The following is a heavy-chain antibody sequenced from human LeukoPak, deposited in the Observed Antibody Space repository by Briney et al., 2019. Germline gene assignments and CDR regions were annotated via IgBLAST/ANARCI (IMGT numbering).Heavy chain of an antibody. Sequence: GRSLRLSCAASGFTFSSYGMHWVRQAPGKGLEWVAVIRSDGSNKNYADSVKGRFTISRDNSKNTLYLQMNSLRTEDTAVYYCAKDWSMDVWGKGTTVTVSS. CDR1: GFTFSSYG. J-gene: IGHJ6*04. CDR3: AKDWSMDV. CDR2: IRSDGSNK. V-gene: IGHV3-30*02.